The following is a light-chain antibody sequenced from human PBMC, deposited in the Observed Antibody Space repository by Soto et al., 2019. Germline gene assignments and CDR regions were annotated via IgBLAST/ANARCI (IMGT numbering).Light chain of an antibody. CDR2: AAS. J-gene: IGKJ4*01. CDR1: QGITSW. Sequence: DIQMTQSPSTVSASVGDRVTITCRASQGITSWLAWYQQKPGKAPKLLIYAASRLQSGIPSRFSGSGSDTDFTLTIIMLQPEDFATYYCQQTDDFPLTGGGGTKVEI. V-gene: IGKV1-12*01. CDR3: QQTDDFPLT.